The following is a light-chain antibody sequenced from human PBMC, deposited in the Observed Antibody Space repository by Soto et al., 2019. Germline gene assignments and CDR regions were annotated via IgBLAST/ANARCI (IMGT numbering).Light chain of an antibody. CDR3: ISYTGTSCRYV. V-gene: IGLV2-14*01. CDR2: DVS. Sequence: QSALTQPASVSGSPGQSITISCTGTSSDIGSYNYVSWYQQYPGKAPKLMIYDVSNRPSGVSNRFSGSKSGNTASLTISGLRTEVEAEYYCISYTGTSCRYVFGTGSKLTVL. J-gene: IGLJ1*01. CDR1: SSDIGSYNY.